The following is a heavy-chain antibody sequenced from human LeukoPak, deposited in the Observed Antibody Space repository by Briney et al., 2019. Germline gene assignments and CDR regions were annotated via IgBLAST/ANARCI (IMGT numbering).Heavy chain of an antibody. CDR1: GGSISSSSYY. D-gene: IGHD3-3*01. CDR2: IYYSGST. V-gene: IGHV4-39*01. Sequence: SETLSLTCTVSGGSISSSSYYWGWIRQPPGKGLEWIGSIYYSGSTYYNPSLKSRVTISVDTSKNQFSLKLSSVTAADTAVYYCARAGTGLRGFWSGSFDPWGQGTLVTVSS. J-gene: IGHJ5*02. CDR3: ARAGTGLRGFWSGSFDP.